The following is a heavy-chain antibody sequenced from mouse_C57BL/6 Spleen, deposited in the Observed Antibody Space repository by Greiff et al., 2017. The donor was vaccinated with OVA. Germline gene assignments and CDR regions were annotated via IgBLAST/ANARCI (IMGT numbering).Heavy chain of an antibody. Sequence: QVQLQQPGAELVRPGSSVKLSCKASGYTFTSYWMDWVKQRPGQGLEWIGNIYPSDSETHYNQKFKDKATLTVDKYSSTAYMQLSSLTSEDSAVYYCARQEKPTAYFDYWGQGTTLTVSS. J-gene: IGHJ2*01. V-gene: IGHV1-61*01. CDR2: IYPSDSET. D-gene: IGHD1-2*01. CDR3: ARQEKPTAYFDY. CDR1: GYTFTSYW.